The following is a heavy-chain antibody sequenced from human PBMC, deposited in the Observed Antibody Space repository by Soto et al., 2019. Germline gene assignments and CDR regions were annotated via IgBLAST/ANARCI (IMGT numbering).Heavy chain of an antibody. CDR3: ARDNGAYCGGDCYSNWFDP. D-gene: IGHD2-21*02. CDR2: IIPIFGTA. Sequence: QVQLVQSGAEVKKPGSSVKVSCKASGGTFSSYAISWVRQAPGQGLEWMGGIIPIFGTANYAQKFHCRSTITADESTSTAYMELSRLRSEDTAVYYCARDNGAYCGGDCYSNWFDPWGQGTLVTVSS. CDR1: GGTFSSYA. J-gene: IGHJ5*02. V-gene: IGHV1-69*01.